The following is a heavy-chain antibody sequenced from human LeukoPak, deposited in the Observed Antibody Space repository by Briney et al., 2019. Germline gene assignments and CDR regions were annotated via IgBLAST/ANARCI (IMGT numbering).Heavy chain of an antibody. Sequence: ASVKVSCKASGYTFTSYGISWVRQAPGQGLEWMGWISAYNGNTNYAQKLQGRVTMITDTSTSTAYMELRSLRSDDTAVYYCASGGEPDFWSGYYRISPRYYYYYMDVWGKGTTVTVSS. CDR2: ISAYNGNT. J-gene: IGHJ6*03. CDR3: ASGGEPDFWSGYYRISPRYYYYYMDV. CDR1: GYTFTSYG. V-gene: IGHV1-18*01. D-gene: IGHD3-3*01.